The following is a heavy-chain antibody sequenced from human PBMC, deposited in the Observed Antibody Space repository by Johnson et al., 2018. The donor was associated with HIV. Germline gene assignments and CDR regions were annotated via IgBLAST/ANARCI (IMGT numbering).Heavy chain of an antibody. J-gene: IGHJ3*02. V-gene: IGHV3-9*01. CDR1: GFTFDDYA. CDR3: ARGGWFVVVVTGSDDAFDI. CDR2: ISWNSGSI. Sequence: VQLVESGGGVVRPGGSLRLSCAASGFTFDDYAMHWVRQAPGKGLEWVSGISWNSGSIGYADSVKGRFTISRDNAKNSLYLQMNSLRAEDTAVYYCARGGWFVVVVTGSDDAFDIWGQGTMVTVSS. D-gene: IGHD3-22*01.